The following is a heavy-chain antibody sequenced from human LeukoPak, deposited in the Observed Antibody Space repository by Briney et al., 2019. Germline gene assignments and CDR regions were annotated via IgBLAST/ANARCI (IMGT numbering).Heavy chain of an antibody. CDR1: GFTFSSFW. Sequence: GGSLRLSCTASGFTFSSFWIYWVRHAPGKGLVWVSRINSDGSETMYADSVKGRFTISRDNAKNTLYLQMNSLRAEDTAVYYCARVRMGDDFNPFDYWGQGTLVTVSS. CDR3: ARVRMGDDFNPFDY. D-gene: IGHD3-16*01. V-gene: IGHV3-74*03. CDR2: INSDGSET. J-gene: IGHJ4*02.